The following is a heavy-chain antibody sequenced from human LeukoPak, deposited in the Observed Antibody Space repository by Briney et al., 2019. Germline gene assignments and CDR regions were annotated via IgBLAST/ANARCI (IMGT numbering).Heavy chain of an antibody. D-gene: IGHD3-10*01. CDR1: GGSISSYY. J-gene: IGHJ4*02. Sequence: SETLSLTSTVSGGSISSYYWSWIRQPPGKGLEWIGYIYYSGSTNYNPSLKSRVTISVETSKNEFSLKLTSVTAADTAVYYCAREANYYGSGSYFEGTFDYWGQGSLVTVSS. CDR2: IYYSGST. V-gene: IGHV4-59*01. CDR3: AREANYYGSGSYFEGTFDY.